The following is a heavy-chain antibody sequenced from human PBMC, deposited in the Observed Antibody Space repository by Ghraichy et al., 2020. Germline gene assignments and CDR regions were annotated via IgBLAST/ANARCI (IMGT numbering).Heavy chain of an antibody. CDR1: GGSISSSSYY. Sequence: TLSLTCAVSGGSISSSSYYWGWIRQPPGKGLEWIGSIYYSGSTYYNPSLKSRVTISVDTSKNQFSLKLGSVTAADTAVYYCARTRGYDFWSGYQGLFDYWGQGTLVTVSS. D-gene: IGHD3-3*01. V-gene: IGHV4-39*01. J-gene: IGHJ4*02. CDR3: ARTRGYDFWSGYQGLFDY. CDR2: IYYSGST.